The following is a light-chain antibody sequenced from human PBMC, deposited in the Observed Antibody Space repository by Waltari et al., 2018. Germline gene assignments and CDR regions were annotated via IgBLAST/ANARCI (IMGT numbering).Light chain of an antibody. CDR3: SSRNGGAVRVV. J-gene: IGLJ3*02. V-gene: IGLV3-19*01. CDR2: GKN. CDR1: SIRTSC. Sequence: SSELTLDPAVSVALGQTHSNACAGESIRTSCARRYQLKPGQAPLLVIFGKNKRPSGIPGRFSGYSSGTTSSLTITGAQAEDEAYYYCSSRNGGAVRVVFGGGTKVTVL.